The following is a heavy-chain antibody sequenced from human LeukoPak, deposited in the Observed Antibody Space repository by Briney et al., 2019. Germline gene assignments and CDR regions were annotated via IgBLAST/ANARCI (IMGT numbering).Heavy chain of an antibody. CDR1: GYTFTSYG. CDR2: IIPILGIA. CDR3: ARAPLGRSGSYSYNWFDP. V-gene: IGHV1-69*04. Sequence: ASVKVSCKASGYTFTSYGISWVRQAPGQGLEWMGRIIPILGIANYAQKFQGRVTITADKSTSTAYMELSSLRSEDTAVYYCARAPLGRSGSYSYNWFDPWGQGTLVTVSS. D-gene: IGHD1-26*01. J-gene: IGHJ5*02.